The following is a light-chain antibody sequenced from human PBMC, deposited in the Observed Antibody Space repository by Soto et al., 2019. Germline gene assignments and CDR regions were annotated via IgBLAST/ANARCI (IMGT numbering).Light chain of an antibody. CDR2: GAS. CDR1: QGISTF. V-gene: IGKV1-39*01. Sequence: DIQMTQSPSSLFASVGDRVTITCRASQGISTFLHWYQQRPGKAPSLIIYGASNLQSGVPSRFSGRGSGTEFSLTISTLQPEDVANYYCQHTRTTPRTFGQGTKVEIK. J-gene: IGKJ1*01. CDR3: QHTRTTPRT.